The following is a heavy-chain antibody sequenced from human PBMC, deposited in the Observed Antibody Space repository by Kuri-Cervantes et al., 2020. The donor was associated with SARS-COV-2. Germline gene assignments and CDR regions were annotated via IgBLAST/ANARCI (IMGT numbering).Heavy chain of an antibody. V-gene: IGHV4-4*02. CDR2: IYHSGST. J-gene: IGHJ6*02. D-gene: IGHD4-17*01. Sequence: GSLRLSCAVSGGSISSSNWWSWVRQPPGKGLEWIGEIYHSGSTNYNPSLKSRVTISVDKSKNQFSLKLSSVTAADTAVYYCARKVGGGDFYYYGMDVWGQGTTVTVSS. CDR3: ARKVGGGDFYYYGMDV. CDR1: GGSISSSNW.